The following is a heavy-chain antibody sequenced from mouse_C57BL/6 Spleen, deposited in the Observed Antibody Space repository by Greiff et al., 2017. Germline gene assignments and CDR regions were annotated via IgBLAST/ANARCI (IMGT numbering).Heavy chain of an antibody. Sequence: VQLVESGPGLVQPSQSLSITCTVSGFSLTSYGVHWVRQPPGKGLEWLGVIWSGGSTDYNAAFISRLSISKDNSKSQVFFKMNSLQADDTAIYYCAKGDGYYEDWYFDVWGTGTTVTVSS. V-gene: IGHV2-4*01. CDR2: IWSGGST. CDR3: AKGDGYYEDWYFDV. CDR1: GFSLTSYG. J-gene: IGHJ1*03. D-gene: IGHD2-3*01.